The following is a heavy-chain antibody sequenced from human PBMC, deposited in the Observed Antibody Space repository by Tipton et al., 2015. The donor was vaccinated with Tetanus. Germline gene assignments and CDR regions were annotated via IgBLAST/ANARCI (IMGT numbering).Heavy chain of an antibody. CDR2: ISSSGSTI. J-gene: IGHJ6*02. Sequence: AASGFTFSSYEMNWVRQAPGKGLEWVSYISSSGSTIYYADSVKGRFTISRDNAKNSLYLQMNSLRAEDTAVYYCASFSSSFYYYYGMDVWGQGTTVTVSS. D-gene: IGHD6-6*01. CDR1: GFTFSSYE. CDR3: ASFSSSFYYYYGMDV. V-gene: IGHV3-48*03.